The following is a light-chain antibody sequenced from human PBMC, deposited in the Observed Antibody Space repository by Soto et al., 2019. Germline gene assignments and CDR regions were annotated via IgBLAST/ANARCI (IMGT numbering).Light chain of an antibody. J-gene: IGKJ4*01. CDR2: HTS. V-gene: IGKV1-12*01. CDR1: QDAGTW. CDR3: PHPDGLRALT. Sequence: DIQLTQSPPFVSASVGDRVTISCRASQDAGTWLSWFHQKPGGAPNLLIFHTSRLQRGVPSRFGGRGSGTEVTIPIARMQPEDFGTYYCPHPDGLRALTFGGGTTVEI.